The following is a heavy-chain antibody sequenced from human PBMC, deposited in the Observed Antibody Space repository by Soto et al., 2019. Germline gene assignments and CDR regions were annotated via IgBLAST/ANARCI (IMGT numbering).Heavy chain of an antibody. CDR3: ARDDIAARRFDY. CDR1: GFTFSSYG. J-gene: IGHJ4*02. Sequence: QVQLVESGGGVVQPGRSLRLSCAASGFTFSSYGMHWVRQAPGKGLEWVAVIWYDGSNKYYADSVKGRFTISRDNSKNRLYLQMNSLSAEDTAVYYCARDDIAARRFDYWGQGPLVTVAS. D-gene: IGHD6-6*01. V-gene: IGHV3-33*01. CDR2: IWYDGSNK.